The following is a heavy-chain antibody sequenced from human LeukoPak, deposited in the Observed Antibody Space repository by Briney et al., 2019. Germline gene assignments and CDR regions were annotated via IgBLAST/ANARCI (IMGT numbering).Heavy chain of an antibody. D-gene: IGHD3-16*01. V-gene: IGHV3-74*01. J-gene: IGHJ6*02. CDR1: GFTFSSYW. Sequence: PGGSLRLSCAASGFTFSSYWMHWVRQAPGKGLVWVSRINSDGSSTSYADSVKGRFTISRDNAKNTLYLQMGSLRAEDTAVYYCATYTRWVAGDVWGQGTTVTVSS. CDR2: INSDGSST. CDR3: ATYTRWVAGDV.